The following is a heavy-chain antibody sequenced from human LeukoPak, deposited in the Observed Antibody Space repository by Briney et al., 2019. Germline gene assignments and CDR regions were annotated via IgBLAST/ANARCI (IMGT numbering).Heavy chain of an antibody. D-gene: IGHD3-10*01. CDR2: IYYSGST. Sequence: KASETLSLTCTVSGGSISSSSYYWGWIRQPPGKGLEWIGSIYYSGSTYYNPSLKSRVTISVDTSKNQFSLKLSSVTAADTAVYYCARHRDGWFGELLTWGKGTTVTISS. V-gene: IGHV4-39*01. CDR3: ARHRDGWFGELLT. CDR1: GGSISSSSYY. J-gene: IGHJ6*04.